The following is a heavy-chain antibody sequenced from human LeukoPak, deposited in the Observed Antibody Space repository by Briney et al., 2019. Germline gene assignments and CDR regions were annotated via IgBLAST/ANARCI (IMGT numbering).Heavy chain of an antibody. CDR3: AGSSNWLPFDH. CDR1: GFTVSSNS. Sequence: GGSLRLSCTVSGFTVSSNSMSWVRQAPGKGLEWVSFIYSDNTHYSDSVKGRFTISRDNSKNTLYLQMNSLRAEDTAVYYCAGSSNWLPFDHWGQGALVTVSS. V-gene: IGHV3-53*01. J-gene: IGHJ4*02. D-gene: IGHD6-13*01. CDR2: IYSDNT.